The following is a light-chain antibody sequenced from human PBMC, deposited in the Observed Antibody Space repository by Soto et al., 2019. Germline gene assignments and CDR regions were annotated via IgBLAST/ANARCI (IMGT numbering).Light chain of an antibody. Sequence: QSVLTQPPSASGTPGQTSTISCSGSSSNIGSNYVYWYQQFPGTAPPLLIYRNNQRPSGVPDRFSASKSGTSASLAISGRRSADDADYYCAAWDDSLSGVVFGGGTKVTVL. CDR2: RNN. CDR1: SSNIGSNY. J-gene: IGLJ3*02. CDR3: AAWDDSLSGVV. V-gene: IGLV1-47*01.